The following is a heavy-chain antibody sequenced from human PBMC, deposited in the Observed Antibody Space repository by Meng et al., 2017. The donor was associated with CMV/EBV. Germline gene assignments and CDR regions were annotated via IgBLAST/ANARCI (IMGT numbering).Heavy chain of an antibody. J-gene: IGHJ4*02. CDR2: ISSSSSTI. Sequence: GGSLRLSCATSGFTFSRYNMNWVRQASGKGLEGISYISSSSSTIYYADSVKGRFTISRDNARNSLYLQMDSLTAEDTAVYYCARDFVLGQWLAPLDRWGQGTLVTVSS. CDR1: GFTFSRYN. D-gene: IGHD6-19*01. V-gene: IGHV3-48*04. CDR3: ARDFVLGQWLAPLDR.